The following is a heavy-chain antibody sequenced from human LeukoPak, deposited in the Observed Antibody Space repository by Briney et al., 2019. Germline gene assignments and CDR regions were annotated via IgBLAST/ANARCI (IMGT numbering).Heavy chain of an antibody. D-gene: IGHD2-8*01. CDR1: GGTFSSYA. Sequence: SVKVSCKASGGTFSSYAISWVRQAPGQGLEWTGRIIPILGIANYAQKFQGRVTITADKSTSTAYMELSSLRSEDTAVYYCARDRPPGVSLYWGQGTLVTVSS. CDR3: ARDRPPGVSLY. V-gene: IGHV1-69*04. CDR2: IIPILGIA. J-gene: IGHJ4*02.